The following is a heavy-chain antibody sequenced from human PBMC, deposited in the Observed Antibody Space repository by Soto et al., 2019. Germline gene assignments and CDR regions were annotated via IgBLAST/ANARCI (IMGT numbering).Heavy chain of an antibody. CDR3: ARADSSRIHFDY. CDR1: GGSISSGDYY. Sequence: QVQLQEAGPGLVKPSQPLSLTCTVSGGSISSGDYYWSWIRQPPGKGLEWIGYIYYSGSTYYNPSLKSRVTISVDTSKNQFSLKLSSVTAADTAVYYCARADSSRIHFDYWGQGTLVTVSS. D-gene: IGHD6-13*01. J-gene: IGHJ4*02. V-gene: IGHV4-30-4*01. CDR2: IYYSGST.